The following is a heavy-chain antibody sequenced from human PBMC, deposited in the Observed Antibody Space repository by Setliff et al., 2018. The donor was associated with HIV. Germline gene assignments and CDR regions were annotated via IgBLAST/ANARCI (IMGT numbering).Heavy chain of an antibody. CDR2: IYHSGTT. CDR3: ARDRLTYYFDY. V-gene: IGHV4-30-4*08. D-gene: IGHD3-22*01. CDR1: GASISSGGYF. J-gene: IGHJ4*02. Sequence: SETLSLTCSVSGASISSGGYFWTWIRQPPGKGLEWVGFIYHSGTTYYNPSLKDRVTMSVDTFANQFSLKLTSVTAADTAVYYCARDRLTYYFDYWGQGILVTVSS.